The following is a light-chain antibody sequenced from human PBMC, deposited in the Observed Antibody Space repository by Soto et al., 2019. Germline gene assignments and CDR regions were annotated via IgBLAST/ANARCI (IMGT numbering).Light chain of an antibody. CDR2: DVS. CDR3: SSYTSSSTRV. Sequence: QSALTQPASVSGSPGQSITISCTGTSSDVGGYKYVSWYQQHPGEAPKLMIYDVSNRPSGVSNRFSGSKSGNTASLTISGLQAEDEADYYCSSYTSSSTRVFGTGTKLT. J-gene: IGLJ1*01. V-gene: IGLV2-14*01. CDR1: SSDVGGYKY.